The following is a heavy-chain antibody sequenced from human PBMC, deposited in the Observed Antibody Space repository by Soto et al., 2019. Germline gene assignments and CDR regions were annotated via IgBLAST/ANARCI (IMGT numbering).Heavy chain of an antibody. CDR1: GGSFSGYY. D-gene: IGHD2-15*01. CDR2: INHSGST. CDR3: ARGTPSPLIVRSSRGPWFDP. J-gene: IGHJ5*02. V-gene: IGHV4-34*01. Sequence: SEILSLTCSVYGGSFSGYYWSWISHPTGEGLEWIGEINHSGSTNYNPSLKSRVTISVDTSKMQVSLKLSSVTAADTAVYFCARGTPSPLIVRSSRGPWFDPWGQGTLVTVSA.